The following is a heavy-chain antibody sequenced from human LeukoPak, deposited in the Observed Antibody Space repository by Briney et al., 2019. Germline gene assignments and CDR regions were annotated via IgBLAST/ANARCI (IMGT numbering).Heavy chain of an antibody. CDR3: SRGISSD. V-gene: IGHV3-21*01. D-gene: IGHD6-13*01. CDR1: EFTFSSYY. Sequence: GGSLRLSCAASEFTFSSYYMSWVRQAPGKGLEWVSSISTSSSYIYYADSVKGRFTISRDNTKKTLYLQMNSLRAEDTAVYYCSRGISSDWGQGTLVTVSS. J-gene: IGHJ4*02. CDR2: ISTSSSYI.